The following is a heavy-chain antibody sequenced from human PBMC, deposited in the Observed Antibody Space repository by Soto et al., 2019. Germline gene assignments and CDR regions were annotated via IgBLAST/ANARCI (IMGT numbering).Heavy chain of an antibody. V-gene: IGHV4-30-4*01. CDR1: GGSISSGDYY. CDR2: IYYSGST. D-gene: IGHD3-22*01. J-gene: IGHJ6*02. CDR3: ARDSTGYYYDSSGSYYGMDV. Sequence: SETLSLTCTVSGGSISSGDYYWSWIRQPPGKGLEWIGYIYYSGSTYYNPSLKSRVTISVDTSKNQFSLKLSSVTAADTAVYYCARDSTGYYYDSSGSYYGMDVWGHGTTVTVSS.